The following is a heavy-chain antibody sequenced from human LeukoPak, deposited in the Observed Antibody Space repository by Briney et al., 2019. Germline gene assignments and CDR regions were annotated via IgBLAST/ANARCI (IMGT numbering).Heavy chain of an antibody. Sequence: PGGSLRLSCAASVFTVSSNYMSWVRQAPGKGLEWVSVIYSGGSTYYADSVKGRFTISRDNSKNTLYLQMNSLRAEDTAVYYCARDKGDYGDHEGFDRWGQGPLVTVSS. D-gene: IGHD4-17*01. CDR3: ARDKGDYGDHEGFDR. CDR2: IYSGGST. V-gene: IGHV3-53*01. J-gene: IGHJ5*02. CDR1: VFTVSSNY.